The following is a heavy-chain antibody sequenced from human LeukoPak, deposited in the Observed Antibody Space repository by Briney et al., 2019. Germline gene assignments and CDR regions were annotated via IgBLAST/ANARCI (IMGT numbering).Heavy chain of an antibody. J-gene: IGHJ4*02. V-gene: IGHV3-7*01. CDR1: GFTFSSYW. Sequence: GGSLRLSCAASGFTFSSYWTSWVRQAPGKGLEWVANIKQDGSEKYYVDSVKGRFTISRDNAKNSLYLQMNSLRAEDTAVYYCARGGIAVAGYFDYWGQGTLVTVSS. CDR3: ARGGIAVAGYFDY. D-gene: IGHD6-19*01. CDR2: IKQDGSEK.